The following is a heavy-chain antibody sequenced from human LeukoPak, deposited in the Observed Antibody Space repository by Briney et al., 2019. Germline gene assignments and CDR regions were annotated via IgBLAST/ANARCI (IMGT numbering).Heavy chain of an antibody. J-gene: IGHJ4*02. Sequence: ASVSVSFTASGYTFTVYYMQWVRQAPGEGVGWMGWINPNSGGTNYAQKFQGTVTMTRDTSISTAYMELSRLRSDDTAVYYCARDRTGRLRLGELFSCWGQGTLVTVSS. V-gene: IGHV1-2*02. CDR2: INPNSGGT. CDR3: ARDRTGRLRLGELFSC. CDR1: GYTFTVYY. D-gene: IGHD3-16*01.